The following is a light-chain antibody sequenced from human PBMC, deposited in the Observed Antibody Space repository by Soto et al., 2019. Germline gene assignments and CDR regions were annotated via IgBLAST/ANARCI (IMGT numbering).Light chain of an antibody. Sequence: DIQMTQSPPSLSASVGDSITITCRASQSIGTYLNWYRQKPGKAPELLIFATSSLQRGVPSRFSGSGSGTDFTLTISSLQPGDFETYYCQQTYSLPHTFGGGTKV. J-gene: IGKJ4*01. CDR3: QQTYSLPHT. CDR2: ATS. CDR1: QSIGTY. V-gene: IGKV1-39*01.